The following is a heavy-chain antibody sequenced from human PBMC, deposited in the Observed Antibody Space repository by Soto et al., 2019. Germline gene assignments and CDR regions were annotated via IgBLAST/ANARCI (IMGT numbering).Heavy chain of an antibody. CDR3: ARDLPPVDY. Sequence: QIQLVQSGAEVKKPGASVKVSCKASGYTFSSYHITWVRQAPGQGLEWKGWISAYNGNTNYAQNLQGRVTMTTDPSTSTAYMELRSLTSDFTAVYYCARDLPPVDYWCQGTLVTVSS. V-gene: IGHV1-18*01. CDR1: GYTFSSYH. J-gene: IGHJ4*02. CDR2: ISAYNGNT.